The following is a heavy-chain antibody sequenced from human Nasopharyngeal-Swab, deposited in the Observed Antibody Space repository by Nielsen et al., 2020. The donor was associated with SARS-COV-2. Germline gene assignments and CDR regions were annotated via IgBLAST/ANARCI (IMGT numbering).Heavy chain of an antibody. Sequence: LSLTCAASGFTFSSYGMHWVRQAPGKGLEWVAVISYDGSNKYYADSVKGRFTISRDNSKNTLYLQMNSLRAEDTAVYYCARGHNTYCGGDCYSLAPDYWGQGTLVRLL. V-gene: IGHV3-30*03. CDR3: ARGHNTYCGGDCYSLAPDY. CDR1: GFTFSSYG. CDR2: ISYDGSNK. J-gene: IGHJ4*02. D-gene: IGHD2-21*02.